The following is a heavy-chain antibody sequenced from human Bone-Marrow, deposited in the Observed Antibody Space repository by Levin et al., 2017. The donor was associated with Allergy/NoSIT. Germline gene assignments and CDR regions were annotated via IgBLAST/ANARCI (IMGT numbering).Heavy chain of an antibody. CDR3: ARGAGYGDYFDS. D-gene: IGHD4-17*01. J-gene: IGHJ4*02. V-gene: IGHV4-59*01. CDR2: VHYTGSS. Sequence: ASETLSLTCAVSGGSISNFYWTWIRQTPGVGLEWIGHVHYTGSSTYNPSLKTRLTISVDTSRNQFSLSLRSLSSADTAVYYCARGAGYGDYFDSWGQGTLVTVSS. CDR1: GGSISNFY.